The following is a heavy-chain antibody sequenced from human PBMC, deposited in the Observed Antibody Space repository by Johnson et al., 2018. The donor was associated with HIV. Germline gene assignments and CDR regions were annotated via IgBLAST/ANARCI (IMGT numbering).Heavy chain of an antibody. Sequence: VQLVESGGGLVRPGGSLRLSCVASGFSFIDYAMIWVRQAPGKGLEWVSYISSSGSTIYYADSVKGRFTISRDNSKNTLYLQMNSLNTDDTAFYYCAKEWSAFDIWGQGTMVTVAA. J-gene: IGHJ3*02. CDR2: ISSSGSTI. CDR3: AKEWSAFDI. CDR1: GFSFIDYA. D-gene: IGHD1-26*01. V-gene: IGHV3-48*01.